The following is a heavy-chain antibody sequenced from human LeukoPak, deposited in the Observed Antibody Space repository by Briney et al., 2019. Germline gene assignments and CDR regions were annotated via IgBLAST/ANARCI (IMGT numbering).Heavy chain of an antibody. D-gene: IGHD4-17*01. CDR1: GFPFSTYW. J-gene: IGHJ4*02. CDR2: IQPDGGVR. V-gene: IGHV3-7*01. CDR3: ARLFGGVTTFDY. Sequence: HPGGSLRLSCAASGFPFSTYWMSWVRQGPGKGLEWVASIQPDGGVRHYVDSVKGRFTISRDNAKNSLFLQMNSLRVEDTAMYYCARLFGGVTTFDYWGQGTLVTVSS.